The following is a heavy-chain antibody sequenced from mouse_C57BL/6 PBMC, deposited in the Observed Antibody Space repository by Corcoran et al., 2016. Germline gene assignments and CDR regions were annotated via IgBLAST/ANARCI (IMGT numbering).Heavy chain of an antibody. J-gene: IGHJ4*01. V-gene: IGHV1-75*01. CDR1: GYTFTDYY. CDR2: IFPGSGST. Sequence: QVQLQQSGPELVKPGASVKISCKASGYTFTDYYINWVKQRPGQGLEWIGWIFPGSGSTYYNEKFKGKATLTVDKSSSTAYMLLSSLTSEDSAVYFCARSPRYYYGREGYYAMDYWGQGTSVTVSS. D-gene: IGHD1-1*01. CDR3: ARSPRYYYGREGYYAMDY.